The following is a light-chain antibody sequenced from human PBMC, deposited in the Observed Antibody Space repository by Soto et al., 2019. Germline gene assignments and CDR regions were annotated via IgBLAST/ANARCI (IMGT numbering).Light chain of an antibody. CDR3: QSYDSSLSGSDV. CDR1: SSNIGAIYD. Sequence: QLVLTQPPSVSGAPGQRVTISCTGSSSNIGAIYDVQWYQQLPGAAPKLLIYGNTNRPSGVPDRFSGSKSGTSASLAITGLQAEDEADYYCQSYDSSLSGSDVFGTGTKLTVL. V-gene: IGLV1-40*01. J-gene: IGLJ1*01. CDR2: GNT.